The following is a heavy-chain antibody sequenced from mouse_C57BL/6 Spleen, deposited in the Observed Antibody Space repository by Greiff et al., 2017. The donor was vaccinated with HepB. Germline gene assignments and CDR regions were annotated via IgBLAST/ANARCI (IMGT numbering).Heavy chain of an antibody. CDR2: INPNNGGT. CDR1: GYTFTDYY. Sequence: EVQLQQSGPELVKPGASVKISCKASGYTFTDYYMNWVKQSHGKSLEWIGDINPNNGGTSYNQKFKGKATLTVDKSSSTAYMELRSLTSEDSAVYYCAGNYGNYYYAMDYWGQGTSVTVSS. J-gene: IGHJ4*01. CDR3: AGNYGNYYYAMDY. V-gene: IGHV1-26*01. D-gene: IGHD2-1*01.